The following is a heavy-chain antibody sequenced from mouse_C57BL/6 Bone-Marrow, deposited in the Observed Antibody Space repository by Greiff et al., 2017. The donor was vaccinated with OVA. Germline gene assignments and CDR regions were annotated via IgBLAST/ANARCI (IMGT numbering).Heavy chain of an antibody. V-gene: IGHV1-69*01. CDR3: ASYSAWFAY. CDR2: IDPSDSYT. CDR1: GYTFTSSW. D-gene: IGHD1-1*01. J-gene: IGHJ3*01. Sequence: VKLQQPGAELVMPGASVKLSCKASGYTFTSSWMHWVKQRPGPGLEWIGEIDPSDSYTNYNQKFKGKSTLTVDKSSSTAYMQLSSLTSEDSAVYYCASYSAWFAYWGQGTLVTVSA.